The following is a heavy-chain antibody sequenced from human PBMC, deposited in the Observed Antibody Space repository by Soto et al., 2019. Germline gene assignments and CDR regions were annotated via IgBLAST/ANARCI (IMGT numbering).Heavy chain of an antibody. J-gene: IGHJ4*02. CDR1: GGSISSGGYS. CDR2: IYHSGST. D-gene: IGHD3-16*01. CDR3: ASSLKKGVYYFDY. V-gene: IGHV4-30-2*01. Sequence: SETLSLTCAVSGGSISSGGYSWSWIRQPPGKGLEWIGYIYHSGSTYYNPSLKSRVTISVDRSKNQFSLKLSSVTAADTAVYYCASSLKKGVYYFDYWGQGTLVTVPS.